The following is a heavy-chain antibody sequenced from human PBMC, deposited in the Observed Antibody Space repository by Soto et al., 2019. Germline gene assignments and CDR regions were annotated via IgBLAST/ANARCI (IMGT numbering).Heavy chain of an antibody. V-gene: IGHV5-51*01. J-gene: IGHJ4*02. D-gene: IGHD3-3*01. CDR3: ARLPRDCNKTSCYYADH. CDR1: GYDFNTNW. Sequence: GESLKISCRGSGYDFNTNWFGWVRQLPGRGLEWVGIMYPGDSDTRYNPSLQGHVTLSVDVTVSTAFLQWRSLETSDTGMYFCARLPRDCNKTSCYYADHWGQGTQVTL. CDR2: MYPGDSDT.